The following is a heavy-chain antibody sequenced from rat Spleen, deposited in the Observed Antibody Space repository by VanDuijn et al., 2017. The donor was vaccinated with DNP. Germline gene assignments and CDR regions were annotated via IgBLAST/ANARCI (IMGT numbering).Heavy chain of an antibody. V-gene: IGHV5-31*01. CDR3: VRWSSSHWYFDF. CDR2: ISSSTGST. D-gene: IGHD1-2*01. J-gene: IGHJ1*01. CDR1: GFTVNNYW. Sequence: EVQLVESGGDLVQPGRSLKLSCVVSGFTVNNYWITWIRQVPGKGLEWVASISSSTGSTYYPGSVKGRFTISRDNAKNTLYLQMNSLRSEDTATYYCVRWSSSHWYFDFWGPGTMVTVSS.